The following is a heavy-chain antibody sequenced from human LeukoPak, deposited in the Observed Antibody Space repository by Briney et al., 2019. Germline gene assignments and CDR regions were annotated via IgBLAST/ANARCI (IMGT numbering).Heavy chain of an antibody. V-gene: IGHV3-33*01. CDR2: IWHDGSNK. J-gene: IGHJ6*02. D-gene: IGHD3-9*01. Sequence: PGRSLRLSCAASGFTFSSYAMHWVRQASGKGLEWVAVIWHDGSNKYYAASVKGRFTVSRDNSKNTLYLQINSLRAEDTAVYYCARERATGTSYYYYYGMDVWGQGTTVTVSS. CDR1: GFTFSSYA. CDR3: ARERATGTSYYYYYGMDV.